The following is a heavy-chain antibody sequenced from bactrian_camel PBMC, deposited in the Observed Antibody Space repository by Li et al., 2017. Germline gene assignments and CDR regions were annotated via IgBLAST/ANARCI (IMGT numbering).Heavy chain of an antibody. J-gene: IGHJ6*01. CDR3: AASWDVTANAALSRMVSPEFGY. CDR2: MDSDGSV. D-gene: IGHD7*01. V-gene: IGHV3S53*01. Sequence: HVQLVESGVGSVQAGGSLRLSCEASRYGRGCMGWFRHFPGKEREGVAVMDSDGSVTYADSVKGRFSITKDNTNNILYLQMNDLTPEDSGTYRCAASWDVTANAALSRMVSPEFGYWGEGTQVTVS. CDR1: RYGRGC.